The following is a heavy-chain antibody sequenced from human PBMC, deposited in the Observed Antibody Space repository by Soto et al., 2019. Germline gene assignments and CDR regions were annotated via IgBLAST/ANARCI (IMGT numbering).Heavy chain of an antibody. V-gene: IGHV3-30*18. D-gene: IGHD6-6*01. CDR1: GFTFSSYG. CDR3: AKNYYSSSEYYFDY. J-gene: IGHJ4*02. CDR2: ISYDGSNK. Sequence: QVQLVESGGGVVQPGRSLRLSCAASGFTFSSYGMHWVRQAPGKGLEWVAVISYDGSNKYYADSVKGRFTIYRDNSKNTLYLHMNSLRAEDTAVYYCAKNYYSSSEYYFDYWGQGTLVTVSS.